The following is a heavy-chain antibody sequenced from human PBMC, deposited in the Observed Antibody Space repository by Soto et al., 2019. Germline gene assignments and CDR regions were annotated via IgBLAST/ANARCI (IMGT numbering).Heavy chain of an antibody. Sequence: QVQLQESGPGLVKPSQTLSLTCTVSGGSISSGDYYWSWIRQPPGKGLGWIGYIYYSGNTYYNPSPKSRVTRSVDTSKNQLSLKLSSVTAADPAVYYCASVGGFGATTIDYWGQGTLVTVSS. V-gene: IGHV4-30-4*01. J-gene: IGHJ4*02. CDR1: GGSISSGDYY. CDR3: ASVGGFGATTIDY. CDR2: IYYSGNT. D-gene: IGHD3-10*01.